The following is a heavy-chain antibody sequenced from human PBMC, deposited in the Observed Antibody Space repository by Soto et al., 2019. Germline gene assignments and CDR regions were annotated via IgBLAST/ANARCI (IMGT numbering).Heavy chain of an antibody. Sequence: LSCAASGFTFSSYSMNWVRQAPGKGLEWVSSISISSSYKYSADSVKGRFTISRDNAKNSLYLQMNSLRAEDTAVYYCARGEYGMDVWGQGTTVTVSS. CDR1: GFTFSSYS. J-gene: IGHJ6*02. CDR2: ISISSSYK. CDR3: ARGEYGMDV. V-gene: IGHV3-21*01.